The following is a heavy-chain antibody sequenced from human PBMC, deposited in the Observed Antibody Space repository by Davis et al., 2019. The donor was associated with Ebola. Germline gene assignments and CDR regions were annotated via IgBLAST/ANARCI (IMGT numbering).Heavy chain of an antibody. V-gene: IGHV3-48*03. CDR3: ARARTYYYGMDV. J-gene: IGHJ6*02. CDR2: ISSSGSTI. D-gene: IGHD3/OR15-3a*01. CDR1: GFTFSGYE. Sequence: GESLKISCAASGFTFSGYEMNWVHQAPGKGLEWVSYISSSGSTIYYADSVKGRFTISRDNAKNSLYLQLNSLRAEDTAVYYCARARTYYYGMDVWGQGTTVTVSS.